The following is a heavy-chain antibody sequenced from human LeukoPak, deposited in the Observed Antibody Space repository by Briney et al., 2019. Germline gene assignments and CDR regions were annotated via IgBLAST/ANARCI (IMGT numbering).Heavy chain of an antibody. V-gene: IGHV4-30-2*05. CDR2: IYHSGST. D-gene: IGHD4-23*01. CDR3: ARVDGGLFDY. J-gene: IGHJ4*02. CDR1: GVSISSGGYY. Sequence: SETLALTCTVSGVSISSGGYYWSWIRQPPGKGLEWIGYIYHSGSTYYNPSLKSRVTISVDTSKNQFSLKLSSVTAADTAVYYCARVDGGLFDYWGQGTLVTVSS.